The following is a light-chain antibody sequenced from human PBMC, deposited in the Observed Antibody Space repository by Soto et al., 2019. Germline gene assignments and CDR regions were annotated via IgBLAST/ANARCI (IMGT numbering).Light chain of an antibody. CDR1: QRITNNF. Sequence: EIVLTQSPVTLSLSPGERATLSCRASQRITNNFLAWFQQKAGLAPRLLIYVASTMASGVPDRFSGGGSGTDCVLTISRLEPEDFAVYYCQQYGRSPFTFGQGTKLQIK. V-gene: IGKV3-20*01. CDR2: VAS. J-gene: IGKJ2*01. CDR3: QQYGRSPFT.